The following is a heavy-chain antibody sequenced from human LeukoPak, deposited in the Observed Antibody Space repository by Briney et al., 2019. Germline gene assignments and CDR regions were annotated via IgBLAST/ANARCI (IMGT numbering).Heavy chain of an antibody. J-gene: IGHJ5*02. V-gene: IGHV4-59*01. CDR3: ARDGYYDSSGYRNWFDP. CDR2: IDYSGTT. CDR1: GGSFSNYY. D-gene: IGHD3-22*01. Sequence: SETLSLTCTLAGGSFSNYYWSWIRQPPGKGLQWIGYIDYSGTTNYNPSLKSRVTISVDTSNNQFSLTVTSVTAADTAVYYCARDGYYDSSGYRNWFDPWGQGTLVTVSS.